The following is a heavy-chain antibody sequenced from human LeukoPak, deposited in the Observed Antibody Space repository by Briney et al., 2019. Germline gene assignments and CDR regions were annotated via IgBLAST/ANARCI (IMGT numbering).Heavy chain of an antibody. V-gene: IGHV3-66*01. CDR2: VYYGGAT. CDR1: GFTVSSNS. J-gene: IGHJ4*02. D-gene: IGHD3-22*01. Sequence: VGSLRLSCAASGFTVSSNSMSWVRQTPGKRLEWVSVVYYGGATNHADSAKGRFTISRDKSKNTVYLQMNSLRAEDTALYYCARVSYYYDSSGHRTDTELAYWGQGTLVTVSS. CDR3: ARVSYYYDSSGHRTDTELAY.